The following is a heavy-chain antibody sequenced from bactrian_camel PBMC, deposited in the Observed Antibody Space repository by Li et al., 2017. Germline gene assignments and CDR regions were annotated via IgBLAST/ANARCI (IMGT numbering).Heavy chain of an antibody. J-gene: IGHJ6*01. D-gene: IGHD6*01. V-gene: IGHV3S53*01. CDR1: GYTVSSIC. CDR2: ITSDGST. CDR3: AADFWVCWYPHSKRADFGY. Sequence: VQLVESGGGSVQAGGSLRLSCAASGYTVSSICMGRFRQAPGKEREGVASITSDGSTSYADSVKGRFTISKDNAKNTLYLQMNSLKPEDTAMYYCAADFWVCWYPHSKRADFGYWGQGTQVTVS.